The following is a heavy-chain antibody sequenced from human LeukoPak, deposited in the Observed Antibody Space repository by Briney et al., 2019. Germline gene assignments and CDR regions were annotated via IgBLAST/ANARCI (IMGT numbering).Heavy chain of an antibody. CDR2: ISYDGSNK. CDR1: GFTFSSYA. J-gene: IGHJ4*02. V-gene: IGHV3-30-3*01. CDR3: AREDSPSGYDPLDY. D-gene: IGHD5-12*01. Sequence: PGGSLRLSCAASGFTFSSYAMHWVRQAPGKGLEWVAVISYDGSNKYYADSVKGRFTISRDNSKNTLYLQMNSLRAEDTAVYYCAREDSPSGYDPLDYWGRGTLVTVSS.